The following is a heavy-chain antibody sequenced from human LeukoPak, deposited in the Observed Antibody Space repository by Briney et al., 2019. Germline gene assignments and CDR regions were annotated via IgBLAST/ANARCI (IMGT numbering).Heavy chain of an antibody. CDR1: GYTFTGYY. D-gene: IGHD2-15*01. V-gene: IGHV1-2*06. Sequence: VASVNVSCKTSGYTFTGYYLHWVRQAPGQGLEWMGRINPNSGDANSVQKFQGRVTMTRDTSINTAYMELISLRSDDTAVYYCATTAGRGDYWGQGTLVTVSS. CDR3: ATTAGRGDY. J-gene: IGHJ4*02. CDR2: INPNSGDA.